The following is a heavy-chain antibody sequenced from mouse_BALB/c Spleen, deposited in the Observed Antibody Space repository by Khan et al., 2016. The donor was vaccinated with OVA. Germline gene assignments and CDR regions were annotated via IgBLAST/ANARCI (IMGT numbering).Heavy chain of an antibody. CDR1: GFNIKDYY. D-gene: IGHD3-1*01. CDR3: ARSGYEAWFAY. Sequence: VQLQQSGAELVRPGALVKLSCKASGFNIKDYYIHWVKQRPEQGLEWIGWIDPENGNDIYDPKFQGKASITADTSSNTAYLQPNSLTSEDTAVDYCARSGYEAWFAYWGQGTLVSVSA. CDR2: IDPENGND. V-gene: IGHV14-1*02. J-gene: IGHJ3*01.